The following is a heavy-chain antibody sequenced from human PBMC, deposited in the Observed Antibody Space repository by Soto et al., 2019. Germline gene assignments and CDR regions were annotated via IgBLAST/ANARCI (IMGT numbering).Heavy chain of an antibody. V-gene: IGHV5-51*01. D-gene: IGHD6-13*01. J-gene: IGHJ4*02. Sequence: GESLKISCKGSGYSFTSYWIGWVRQMPGKGLEWMGIIYPGDSDTRYSPSFQGQVTISADKSISTAYPQWSSLKASDTAMYYCARASSSWYGDPMGAPWGQGYLVIVSS. CDR3: ARASSSWYGDPMGAP. CDR2: IYPGDSDT. CDR1: GYSFTSYW.